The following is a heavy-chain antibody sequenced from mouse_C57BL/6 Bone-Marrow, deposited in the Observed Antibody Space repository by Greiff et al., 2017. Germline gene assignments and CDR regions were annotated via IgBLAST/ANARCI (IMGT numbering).Heavy chain of an antibody. CDR1: GFNIKDDY. J-gene: IGHJ3*01. V-gene: IGHV14-4*01. D-gene: IGHD1-1*01. Sequence: VQLQPSGAELVRPGASVKLSCTASGFNIKDDYMHWVKQRPEQGLEWIGWIDPENGDTEYASKFQGKATITADTSSNTAYLPLSSLTSEDTAVYYCTTDYGSSYPAWFAYWGQGTLVTVSA. CDR2: IDPENGDT. CDR3: TTDYGSSYPAWFAY.